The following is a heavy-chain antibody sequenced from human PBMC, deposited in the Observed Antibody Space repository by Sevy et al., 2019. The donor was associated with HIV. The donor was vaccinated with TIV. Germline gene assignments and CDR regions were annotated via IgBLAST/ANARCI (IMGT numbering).Heavy chain of an antibody. CDR3: ARGPTVLTPKSAFDI. V-gene: IGHV3-53*01. Sequence: GGCLRLSCAASGFTVSSNYMSWVRQAPGKGLEWVSVIYSGGSTYYADSVKGRFTISRDNSKNTLYLQMNSLRAEDTAVYYCARGPTVLTPKSAFDIWGQGTMVTVSS. CDR1: GFTVSSNY. CDR2: IYSGGST. D-gene: IGHD4-17*01. J-gene: IGHJ3*02.